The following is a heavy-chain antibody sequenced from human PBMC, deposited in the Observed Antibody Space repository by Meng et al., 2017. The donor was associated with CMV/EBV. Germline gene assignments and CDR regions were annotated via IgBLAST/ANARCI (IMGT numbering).Heavy chain of an antibody. V-gene: IGHV1-18*01. CDR3: ARDASFYYDSTGYHSAY. J-gene: IGHJ4*02. D-gene: IGHD3-22*01. Sequence: QVQLVQSGPEVKKPGASVKVSCKASGYTFNTFGISWVRQAPGQGLEWMGWISGYNGVTNYAPKMQGKVTMTTDPPTSTAYLELRSLRSDDTAVYFCARDASFYYDSTGYHSAYWGQGTLVTVSS. CDR2: ISGYNGVT. CDR1: GYTFNTFG.